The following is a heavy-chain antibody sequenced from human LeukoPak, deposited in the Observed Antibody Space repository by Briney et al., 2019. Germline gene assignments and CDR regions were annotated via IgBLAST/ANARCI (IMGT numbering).Heavy chain of an antibody. CDR3: ARVHLADAFDI. CDR1: GFTFSSYS. Sequence: GGSLRLSCAASGFTFSSYSMDWVRQAPGKGLEWVSSISSSSSYIYYADSVKGRFTISRDNAKNSLYLQMNSLRAEDTAVYYCARVHLADAFDIWGQGTMVTVSS. J-gene: IGHJ3*02. CDR2: ISSSSSYI. V-gene: IGHV3-21*01.